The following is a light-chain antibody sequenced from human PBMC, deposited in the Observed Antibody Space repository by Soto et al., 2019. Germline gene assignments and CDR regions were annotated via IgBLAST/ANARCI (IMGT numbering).Light chain of an antibody. V-gene: IGKV1-39*01. CDR2: AAA. J-gene: IGKJ1*01. CDR3: HQSYRAWT. CDR1: QSIRSH. Sequence: DSQMTQSPSSLSSSVGDRVTITCRASQSIRSHLNWYQQKPGKAPNLLIYAAASLHSGVPSMFSQSGSGTDFPPTMSSRPPEDFGTFYYHQSYRAWTFGQGTNVEI.